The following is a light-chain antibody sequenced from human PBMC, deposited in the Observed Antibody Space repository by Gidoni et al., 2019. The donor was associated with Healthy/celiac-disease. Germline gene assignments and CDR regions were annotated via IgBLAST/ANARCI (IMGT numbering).Light chain of an antibody. J-gene: IGLJ2*01. Sequence: SSELTQDPAVSVALGQTVRITCQGDSLRSYYASWYQQKPGQAPVLVNYGKNNRPSGIPDRFSGSSSGNTASLTITGAQAEDEADYYYNSRDSSGNHLVFGGGTKLTVL. V-gene: IGLV3-19*01. CDR1: SLRSYY. CDR3: NSRDSSGNHLV. CDR2: GKN.